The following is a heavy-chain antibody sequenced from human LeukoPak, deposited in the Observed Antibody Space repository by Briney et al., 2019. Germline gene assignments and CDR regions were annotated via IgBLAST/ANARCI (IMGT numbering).Heavy chain of an antibody. V-gene: IGHV3-15*07. D-gene: IGHD3-3*01. J-gene: IGHJ4*02. CDR3: TTDGVEWVEEGKRFDY. CDR2: SKSKTDGGTT. CDR1: GITFSNAW. Sequence: PGGSLRLSCAASGITFSNAWMNWVRQAPGKGLEWVGRSKSKTDGGTTDYAAPVKGRFTISRDDSKNTLYLQMNSLKTEDTAVYYCTTDGVEWVEEGKRFDYWGQGTLVTVSS.